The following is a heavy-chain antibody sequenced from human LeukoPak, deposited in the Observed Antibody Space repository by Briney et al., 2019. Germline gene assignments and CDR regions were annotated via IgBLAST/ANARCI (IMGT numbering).Heavy chain of an antibody. Sequence: ASVKVSCKASGYTFTDYYMHWVRQAPGQGLEWMGWINPNTGGTNYAQNFQGRVTMTRDTSISTAYMELRSLRSDDTAVYYCARALYCGGDCYLGLIDYWGQGTLVTVSS. CDR3: ARALYCGGDCYLGLIDY. CDR2: INPNTGGT. D-gene: IGHD2-21*02. J-gene: IGHJ4*02. CDR1: GYTFTDYY. V-gene: IGHV1-2*02.